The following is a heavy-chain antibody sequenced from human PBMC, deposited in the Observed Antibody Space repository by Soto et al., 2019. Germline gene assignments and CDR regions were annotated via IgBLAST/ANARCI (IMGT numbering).Heavy chain of an antibody. CDR3: ERDGGDCGSRLIYYFYIGMDV. J-gene: IGHJ6*02. CDR1: GYAFSSYA. CDR2: LNIGSGNT. D-gene: IGHD2-21*02. Sequence: QVQLVQSGAEEHKPGASVKVSCKASGYAFSSYAMHWVRQAPGQRPEWMGWLNIGSGNTEYSQNFQDRIIISRDISASTVYMELRRLRSEDTSVYYCERDGGDCGSRLIYYFYIGMDVWCQGTTVSLSS. V-gene: IGHV1-3*05.